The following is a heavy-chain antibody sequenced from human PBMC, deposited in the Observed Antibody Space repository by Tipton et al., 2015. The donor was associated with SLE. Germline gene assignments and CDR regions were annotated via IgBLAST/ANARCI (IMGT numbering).Heavy chain of an antibody. J-gene: IGHJ4*02. Sequence: QLVQSGAEVKKPGSSVKVSCKASGGTFTNFAISWVRQAPGQGLQWMGGFIPLFGTTHHQQTLQGRLTFTADESTSTAYMELSSLTSEDTAVYFCARGLTYYSRSGSFSTRTHDDYWGQGTLVTVSS. CDR2: FIPLFGTT. CDR3: ARGLTYYSRSGSFSTRTHDDY. V-gene: IGHV1-69*01. CDR1: GGTFTNFA. D-gene: IGHD3-10*01.